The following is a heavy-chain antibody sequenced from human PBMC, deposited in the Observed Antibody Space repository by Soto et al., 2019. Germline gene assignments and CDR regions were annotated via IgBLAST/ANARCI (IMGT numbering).Heavy chain of an antibody. CDR3: AKEVWSGPMDV. D-gene: IGHD3-3*01. CDR1: GFTFSSYG. V-gene: IGHV3-30*18. CDR2: IYDGSNK. J-gene: IGHJ6*02. Sequence: QVQLVESGGGVVQPGRSLRLSCAASGFTFSSYGMHWVRQAPGKGLEWVAVIYDGSNKYYADSVKGRFTISRDNSKNTVYLQMTSLRAEDTAVYYCAKEVWSGPMDVWGQGTTVTVSS.